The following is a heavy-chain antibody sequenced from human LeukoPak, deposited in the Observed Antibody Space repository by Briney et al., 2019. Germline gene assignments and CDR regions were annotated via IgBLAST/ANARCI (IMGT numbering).Heavy chain of an antibody. CDR1: GFTFSSYG. CDR3: AKVGDSYCSGGSCYRSPFDY. V-gene: IGHV3-30*18. CDR2: ISYGGSNK. D-gene: IGHD2-15*01. J-gene: IGHJ4*02. Sequence: GGSLRLSCAASGFTFSSYGMHWVRQAPGKGLEWVAVISYGGSNKYYADSVKGRFTISRDNSKNTLYLQMNSLRAEDTAVYYCAKVGDSYCSGGSCYRSPFDYWGQGTLVTVSS.